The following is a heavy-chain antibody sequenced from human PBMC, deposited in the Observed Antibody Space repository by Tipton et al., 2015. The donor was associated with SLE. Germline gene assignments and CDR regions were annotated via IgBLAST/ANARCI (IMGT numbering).Heavy chain of an antibody. V-gene: IGHV4-34*01. CDR1: GESFSTYF. J-gene: IGHJ4*02. CDR2: TDRIGNT. Sequence: TLSLTCAVYGESFSTYFWSWIRQSPGKGLEWIGDTDRIGNTNYRSFLKSRVIISVDTSKNQFSLRLSFVTAADTAVYYCARHSYRGGLYYFDLWGQGSLVTVSS. CDR3: ARHSYRGGLYYFDL. D-gene: IGHD5-18*01.